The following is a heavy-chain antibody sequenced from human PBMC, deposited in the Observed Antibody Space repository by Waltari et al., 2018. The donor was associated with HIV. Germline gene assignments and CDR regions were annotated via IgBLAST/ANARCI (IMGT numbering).Heavy chain of an antibody. J-gene: IGHJ4*02. Sequence: QVQFVQSGAEVKKPGVSVKVTCKTSGYTLTRFDIHWVRQAPEQSNDCMGWINPGNGDTKDSQKCQTRITITRDTTATTAYMELNSLTSEDTAMYYSARGNVDYWSQGTLVTVAA. CDR1: GYTLTRFD. CDR3: ARGNVDY. V-gene: IGHV1-3*01. D-gene: IGHD4-4*01. CDR2: INPGNGDT.